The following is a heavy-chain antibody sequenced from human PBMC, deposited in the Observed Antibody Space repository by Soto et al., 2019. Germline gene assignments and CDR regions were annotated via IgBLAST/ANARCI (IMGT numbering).Heavy chain of an antibody. CDR1: GGTFSSYP. D-gene: IGHD5-12*01. CDR2: IIPIFGTV. CDR3: ARGNHRWLQLWYFDL. V-gene: IGHV1-69*12. Sequence: QVQLVQSGAEVKKPGSSVKVSCKASGGTFSSYPISWVRQAPGQGLEGRGGIIPIFGTVNYAQKLQGRVTITADESTSTAYMELSSLRSEDTAVYYCARGNHRWLQLWYFDLWGRGTLVTVSS. J-gene: IGHJ2*01.